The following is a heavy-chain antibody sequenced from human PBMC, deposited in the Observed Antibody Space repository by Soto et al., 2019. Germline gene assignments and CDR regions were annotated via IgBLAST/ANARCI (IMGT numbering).Heavy chain of an antibody. CDR2: IYYSGST. D-gene: IGHD3-22*01. V-gene: IGHV4-59*01. Sequence: SQPHSLTCTVSGGTISDYYGRWIRKKPGKGLEGIGYIYYSGSTNYNPSLKSRVTISVDTSKNQFSLKLSSVTAADTAVYYCARSPPKYYYDSSGYYFLWGQGTLVTVSS. J-gene: IGHJ4*02. CDR3: ARSPPKYYYDSSGYYFL. CDR1: GGTISDYY.